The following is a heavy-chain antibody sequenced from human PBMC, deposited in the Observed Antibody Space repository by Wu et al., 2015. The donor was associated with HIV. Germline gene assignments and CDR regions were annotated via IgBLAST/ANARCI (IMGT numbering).Heavy chain of an antibody. V-gene: IGHV1-69*13. J-gene: IGHJ6*02. Sequence: VQLVQSGGEVKKPGASVKVACKSSGYIFTDYGINWVRQAPGEGLEWMGRITPLSGRPNYAQRFQGRVTIAADESTSTAYMELSSLKSEDTAVYYCAKTTRISRNGIHIYDHYGMDVWGQGTTLTVS. CDR3: AKTTRISRNGIHIYDHYGMDV. CDR1: GYIFTDYG. CDR2: ITPLSGRP. D-gene: IGHD5-24*01.